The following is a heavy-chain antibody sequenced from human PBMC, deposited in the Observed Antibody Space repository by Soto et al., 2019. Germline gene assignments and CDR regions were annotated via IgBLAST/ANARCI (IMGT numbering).Heavy chain of an antibody. CDR3: ARARFQVLYGKPYFDS. CDR2: IYYSGST. Sequence: SETLSLTCTVSGGSISGSSYYWGWIRQPPGKGLEWIGSIYYSGSTYYNPSLKSRVTISVDTSKNQFSLMVDSVTAADAAVYYCARARFQVLYGKPYFDSWGQGTLVTVSS. J-gene: IGHJ4*02. D-gene: IGHD2-2*02. CDR1: GGSISGSSYY. V-gene: IGHV4-39*07.